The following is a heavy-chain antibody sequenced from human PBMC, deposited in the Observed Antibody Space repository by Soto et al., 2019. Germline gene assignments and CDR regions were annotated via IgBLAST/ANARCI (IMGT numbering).Heavy chain of an antibody. D-gene: IGHD3-3*01. J-gene: IGHJ6*01. CDR2: IHHSGTT. V-gene: IGHV4-39*01. CDR3: ARGIYDFWSGLYGLDV. Sequence: SETLSLTCNVSDDSMRSSRYYWGWIRQPPGKGLEWIGSIHHSGTTYPVASLQSRVTMSADTSKNQISLRLSSVTTADTAMYYCARGIYDFWSGLYGLDVWGQGAPVTVSS. CDR1: DDSMRSSRYY.